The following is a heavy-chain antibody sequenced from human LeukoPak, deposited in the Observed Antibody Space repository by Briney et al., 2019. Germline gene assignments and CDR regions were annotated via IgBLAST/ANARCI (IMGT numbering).Heavy chain of an antibody. V-gene: IGHV3-21*01. CDR3: ARDGPSQDIVVVPAAIPVPEPVDY. D-gene: IGHD2-2*02. J-gene: IGHJ4*02. CDR1: GFTFSSYS. CDR2: ISSSSSYI. Sequence: GGSLRLSCAASGFTFSSYSMNWVRQAPGKGLEWVSSISSSSSYIYYADSVKGRFTISRDNAKNSLYLQMNSLRAEDTAVYYCARDGPSQDIVVVPAAIPVPEPVDYWGQGTLVAVSS.